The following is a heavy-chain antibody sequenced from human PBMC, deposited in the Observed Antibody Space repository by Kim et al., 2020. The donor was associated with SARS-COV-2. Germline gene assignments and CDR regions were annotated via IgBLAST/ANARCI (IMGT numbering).Heavy chain of an antibody. D-gene: IGHD6-13*01. V-gene: IGHV3-13*03. Sequence: YPGSVKGQFTISRENAKNSLYLQMNSLRAGDTAVYYCARGYSSSWYWAFDIWGQGTMVTVSS. CDR3: ARGYSSSWYWAFDI. J-gene: IGHJ3*02.